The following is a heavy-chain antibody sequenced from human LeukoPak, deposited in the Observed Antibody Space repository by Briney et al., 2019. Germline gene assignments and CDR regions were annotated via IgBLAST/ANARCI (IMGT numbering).Heavy chain of an antibody. J-gene: IGHJ6*02. Sequence: SETLPLTCAVSGGSISSGGYSWSWIRQPPGKGLEWIGYIYHSGSTYYNPSLKSRVTISVDRSKNQFSLKLSSVTAADTAVYYCARDRSVLGDCSGGSCYHPDYYYGMDVWGQGTTVTVSS. D-gene: IGHD2-15*01. CDR3: ARDRSVLGDCSGGSCYHPDYYYGMDV. V-gene: IGHV4-30-2*01. CDR2: IYHSGST. CDR1: GGSISSGGYS.